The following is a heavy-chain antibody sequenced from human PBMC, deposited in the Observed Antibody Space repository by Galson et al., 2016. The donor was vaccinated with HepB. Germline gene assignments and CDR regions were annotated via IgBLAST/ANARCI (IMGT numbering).Heavy chain of an antibody. CDR3: ARDERWPRGMDV. CDR2: NSSSSNSI. J-gene: IGHJ6*02. D-gene: IGHD6-19*01. CDR1: GFTFSSYN. V-gene: IGHV3-21*01. Sequence: SLRLSCAASGFTFSSYNMNWVRQAPGKGLEWVSSNSSSSNSIYDADSVKGRFTISRDNAKNSLFLQMNSLRAEDTAVYYCARDERWPRGMDVWGQGTTVTVSS.